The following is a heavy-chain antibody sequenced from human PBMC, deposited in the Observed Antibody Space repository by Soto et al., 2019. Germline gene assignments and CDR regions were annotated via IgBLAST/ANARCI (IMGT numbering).Heavy chain of an antibody. CDR2: ISANGQGI. J-gene: IGHJ4*02. Sequence: GGSLRLSCVASGFTFNNYAMCWVRQAPGKGLEWVSAISANGQGIYYADSVKGRFTISRDSSKNTVFLHMDSLTAEDTAVYYCAKDRNYPRDQFHNWGQGTLVTVPS. CDR3: AKDRNYPRDQFHN. V-gene: IGHV3-23*01. D-gene: IGHD1-7*01. CDR1: GFTFNNYA.